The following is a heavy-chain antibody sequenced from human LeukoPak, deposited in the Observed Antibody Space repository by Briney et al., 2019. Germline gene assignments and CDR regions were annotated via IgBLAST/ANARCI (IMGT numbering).Heavy chain of an antibody. CDR1: GGSISSGSYY. CDR3: AAVKTFYYDSSGYYFPLNAFDI. V-gene: IGHV4-61*02. CDR2: IYTSGST. D-gene: IGHD3-22*01. Sequence: SQTLSLTCTVSGGSISSGSYYWSWIRQPAGKGLEWIGRIYTSGSTNYNPSLKSRVTISVDTSKNQFSLKLSSVTAADTAVYYCAAVKTFYYDSSGYYFPLNAFDIWGQGTMVTVSS. J-gene: IGHJ3*02.